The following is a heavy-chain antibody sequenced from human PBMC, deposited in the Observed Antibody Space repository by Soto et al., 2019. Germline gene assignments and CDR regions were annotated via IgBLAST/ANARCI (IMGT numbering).Heavy chain of an antibody. CDR1: GGSINSGAYY. V-gene: IGHV4-31*11. CDR3: ARGGPTKQWLVLNYFDS. J-gene: IGHJ4*02. CDR2: IYNSGNT. Sequence: PSETLSLTWAVSGGSINSGAYYWNWIRLLPGKGLEWIGYIYNSGNTYYNPSLKSRITISGDTSKNQFSLRLSSVTAADTAVYYCARGGPTKQWLVLNYFDSWGQGALVTVSS. D-gene: IGHD6-19*01.